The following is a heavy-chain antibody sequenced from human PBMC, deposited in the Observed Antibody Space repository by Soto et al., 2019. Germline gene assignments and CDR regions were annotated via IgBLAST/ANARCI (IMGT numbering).Heavy chain of an antibody. J-gene: IGHJ4*02. CDR2: IIPILGIA. D-gene: IGHD3-10*01. V-gene: IGHV1-69*02. CDR1: GGTFSSYT. Sequence: QVQLVQSGAEVKKPGSSVKVSCKASGGTFSSYTISWVRQAPGQGLEWMGRIIPILGIANYAQKFQGRVTVTADKSTSPAYRELSSLRSEDTAVYYCARQYYYGSGRGNFDYWGQGTLVTVSS. CDR3: ARQYYYGSGRGNFDY.